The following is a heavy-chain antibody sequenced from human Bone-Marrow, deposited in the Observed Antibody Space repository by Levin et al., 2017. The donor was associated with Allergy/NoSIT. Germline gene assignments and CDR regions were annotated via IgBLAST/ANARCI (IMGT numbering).Heavy chain of an antibody. J-gene: IGHJ4*02. Sequence: GGSLRLSCAASGFTFSSYAMSWVRQAPGKGLEWVSAISGSGGSTYYADSVKGRFTISRDNSKNTLYLQMNSLRAEDTAVYYCAKMADYDFWSGYYAFDYWGQGTLVTVSS. CDR2: ISGSGGST. CDR1: GFTFSSYA. CDR3: AKMADYDFWSGYYAFDY. V-gene: IGHV3-23*01. D-gene: IGHD3-3*01.